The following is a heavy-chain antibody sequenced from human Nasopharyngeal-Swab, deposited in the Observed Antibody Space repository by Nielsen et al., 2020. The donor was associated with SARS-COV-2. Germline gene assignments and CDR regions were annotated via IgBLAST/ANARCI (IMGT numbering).Heavy chain of an antibody. Sequence: GASLKISCAASGFTFSSYWMHWVRQAPGKGLVWVSRINPDGSSTDYADSVKGRFTISRDNSKNTLYLQMNSLRAEDTAVYYCANSWYDYYYGMDVWGQGTTVTVSS. CDR2: INPDGSST. CDR3: ANSWYDYYYGMDV. J-gene: IGHJ6*02. CDR1: GFTFSSYW. D-gene: IGHD6-13*01. V-gene: IGHV3-74*01.